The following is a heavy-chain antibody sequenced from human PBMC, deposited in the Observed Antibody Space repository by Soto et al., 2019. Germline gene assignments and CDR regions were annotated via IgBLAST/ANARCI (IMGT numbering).Heavy chain of an antibody. CDR1: GYTFTSYA. CDR3: ARAPGYSSGFN. CDR2: INAGNGNT. Sequence: QVQLVQSGAEVKKPGASVKVSCKASGYTFTSYAMHWVRQAPGQRLEWMGWINAGNGNTKYSQKFQGRVTITRDTAASTASRGLRRLSSEDTAVYSCARAPGYSSGFNWGQGTLVTVSS. J-gene: IGHJ4*02. V-gene: IGHV1-3*01. D-gene: IGHD5-18*01.